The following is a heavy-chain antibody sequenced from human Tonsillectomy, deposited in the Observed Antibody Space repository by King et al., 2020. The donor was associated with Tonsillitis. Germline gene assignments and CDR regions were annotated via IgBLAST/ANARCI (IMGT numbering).Heavy chain of an antibody. D-gene: IGHD6-13*01. CDR3: ARRDPTSTWNY. V-gene: IGHV4-39*07. Sequence: QLQESGPGLVKPSETLSLTCTVSGGSISSSTYYWGWIRQPPGKGLEWIGTIYYSGNTYYNPSLNSRVTISVHTSKNQFSLKLSSVTAADTAVYYCARRDPTSTWNYWGQGTLITVSS. J-gene: IGHJ4*02. CDR2: IYYSGNT. CDR1: GGSISSSTYY.